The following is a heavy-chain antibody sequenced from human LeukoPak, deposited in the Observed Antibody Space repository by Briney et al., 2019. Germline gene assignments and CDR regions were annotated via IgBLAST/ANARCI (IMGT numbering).Heavy chain of an antibody. CDR1: GYSISSGYY. D-gene: IGHD1-14*01. J-gene: IGHJ6*03. CDR3: ARNSRRGNYYMDV. V-gene: IGHV4-38-2*02. CDR2: IYHSGST. Sequence: PSETLSLTCTVFGYSISSGYYWGWIRQPPGKGLEWIGSIYHSGSTYYNPSLKSRVTISVDTSKNQFSLKLSSVTAADTAVYYCARNSRRGNYYMDVWGKGTTVTVSS.